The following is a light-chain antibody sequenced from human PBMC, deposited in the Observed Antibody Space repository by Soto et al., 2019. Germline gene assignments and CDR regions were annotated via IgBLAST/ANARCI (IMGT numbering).Light chain of an antibody. V-gene: IGLV1-44*01. Sequence: QSVLTQPPSASGTPGQRVTISCSGSSSNIGRNTVNWYQQLPGTAPKVLIYGNNQRPSGVPDRFSGSKSGTSASLAISGLQSEDEADYYCAAWDDSLSGWVFGGGTQLTVL. CDR1: SSNIGRNT. CDR3: AAWDDSLSGWV. CDR2: GNN. J-gene: IGLJ3*02.